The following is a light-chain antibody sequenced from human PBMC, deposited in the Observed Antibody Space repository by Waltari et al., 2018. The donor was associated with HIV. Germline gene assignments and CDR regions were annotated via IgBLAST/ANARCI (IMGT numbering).Light chain of an antibody. CDR2: GNT. CDR1: TSNIGAGYH. J-gene: IGLJ2*01. Sequence: QSVLTQPPSVSGVPGQRVTISCTGNTSNIGAGYHVHWYQHFPGTAPKLLIHGNTNRASGGPARFSGSNSGSSASLAIAGLQAEDEADYHCQSYDDSLSGSVFGGGTKLTVL. V-gene: IGLV1-40*01. CDR3: QSYDDSLSGSV.